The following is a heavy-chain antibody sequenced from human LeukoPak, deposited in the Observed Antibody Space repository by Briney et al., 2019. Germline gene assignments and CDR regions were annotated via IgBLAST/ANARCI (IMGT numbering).Heavy chain of an antibody. J-gene: IGHJ6*04. CDR3: ARDDDELDV. CDR1: GFIFSRYW. V-gene: IGHV3-74*01. Sequence: GGSLRLSCAASGFIFSRYWMHWVRQAPGKGLVWVSRINSDGSTTAYADSVRGRFTISRDNAKNTLYLQTNSLRAEDTAVYYCARDDDELDVWGKGTTVTVSS. CDR2: INSDGSTT.